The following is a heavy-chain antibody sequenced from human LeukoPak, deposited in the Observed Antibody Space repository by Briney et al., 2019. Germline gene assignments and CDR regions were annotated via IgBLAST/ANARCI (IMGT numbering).Heavy chain of an antibody. CDR2: IYTSGNT. Sequence: SETLSLTCTVSGGSISSYYWSWIRQPPGKGLEWVGNIYTSGNTNYNPSLKSRVAISVDASKNQFSLKLNSVTAADTAVYYCARPYSSGWSGAFDIWGQGTMVTVSS. V-gene: IGHV4-4*09. D-gene: IGHD6-19*01. CDR1: GGSISSYY. CDR3: ARPYSSGWSGAFDI. J-gene: IGHJ3*02.